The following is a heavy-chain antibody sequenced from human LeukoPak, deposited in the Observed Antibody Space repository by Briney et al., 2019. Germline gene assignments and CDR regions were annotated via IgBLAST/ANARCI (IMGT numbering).Heavy chain of an antibody. D-gene: IGHD3-10*01. Sequence: SETLSLTCTVSGGSISSGDYYWSWIRQPPGKGLEWIGYIYYSGSTYYNPSLKSRVTISVDTSKNQFSLKLSSVTAADTAVYYCARAPRPLWFGESYYFDYWGQGTLVTVSS. CDR1: GGSISSGDYY. J-gene: IGHJ4*02. CDR2: IYYSGST. CDR3: ARAPRPLWFGESYYFDY. V-gene: IGHV4-30-4*08.